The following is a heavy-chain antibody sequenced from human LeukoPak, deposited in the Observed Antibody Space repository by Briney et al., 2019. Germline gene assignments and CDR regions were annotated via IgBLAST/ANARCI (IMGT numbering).Heavy chain of an antibody. J-gene: IGHJ4*02. CDR1: GGSFSGYY. D-gene: IGHD3-22*01. CDR3: AGQTLYYYDI. V-gene: IGHV4-34*01. Sequence: SETLSLTCAVYGGSFSGYYWSWIRQPPGKGLEWIGEINDSGSTNYNPSLKSRVTISVDTSKNQFSLKLSSVTAADTAVYYCAGQTLYYYDIWGQGTLVTVSS. CDR2: INDSGST.